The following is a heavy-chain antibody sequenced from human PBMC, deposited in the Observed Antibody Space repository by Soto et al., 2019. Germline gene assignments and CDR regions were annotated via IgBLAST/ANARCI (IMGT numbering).Heavy chain of an antibody. CDR2: IYPSDSTA. Sequence: PGESLKISCKGSGYSFTNYWIAWMRQMPGEGLEYMGIIYPSDSTARYSPSFPGQVTFSVDKSISTAYLQWNSLKASDTAMYYCARHGFYGDYSSNYFDPWGQGTLVTVSS. J-gene: IGHJ5*02. V-gene: IGHV5-51*01. CDR3: ARHGFYGDYSSNYFDP. CDR1: GYSFTNYW. D-gene: IGHD4-17*01.